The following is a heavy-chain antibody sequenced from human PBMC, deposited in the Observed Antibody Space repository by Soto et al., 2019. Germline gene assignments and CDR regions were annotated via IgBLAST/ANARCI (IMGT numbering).Heavy chain of an antibody. Sequence: HPGGSLRLSCAASGFTFSSYGMHWVRQAPGKGLEWVAVIWYDGSNKYYVDSVKGRFTISRDNSKNTLYLQMNSLRAEDTAVYYCAREGEVLFLECFAMDVWGQGTTVTVSS. CDR3: AREGEVLFLECFAMDV. D-gene: IGHD3-3*01. J-gene: IGHJ6*02. CDR2: IWYDGSNK. CDR1: GFTFSSYG. V-gene: IGHV3-33*01.